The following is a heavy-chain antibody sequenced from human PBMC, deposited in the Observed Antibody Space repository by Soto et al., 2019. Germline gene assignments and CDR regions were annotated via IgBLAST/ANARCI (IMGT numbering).Heavy chain of an antibody. CDR2: IYYDGGT. D-gene: IGHD3-10*01. V-gene: IGHV4-39*07. Sequence: SETLSLTCTVSGASISSGTFYWGRIRQPPGKGLESIANIYYDGGTYYNPSLKSRVTISLDTSKNQFSLKLSSVTAEDTAVYYCAKVLDMVRGATSPYFDYWGQGTLVTVSS. CDR3: AKVLDMVRGATSPYFDY. J-gene: IGHJ4*02. CDR1: GASISSGTFY.